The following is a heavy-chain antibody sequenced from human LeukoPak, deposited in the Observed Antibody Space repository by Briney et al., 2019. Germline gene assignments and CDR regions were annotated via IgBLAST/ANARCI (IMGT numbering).Heavy chain of an antibody. CDR3: AREGITMVRGVKPTPLNNNWFDP. D-gene: IGHD3-10*01. CDR1: GGSISSSSYY. Sequence: PSETLSLTCTVSGGSISSSSYYWGWIRQPPGKGLEWIGSIYYSGSTYYNPSLKSRVTISVDTSKNQFSLKLSSVTAADTAVYYCAREGITMVRGVKPTPLNNNWFDPWGQGTLVTVSS. J-gene: IGHJ5*02. CDR2: IYYSGST. V-gene: IGHV4-39*07.